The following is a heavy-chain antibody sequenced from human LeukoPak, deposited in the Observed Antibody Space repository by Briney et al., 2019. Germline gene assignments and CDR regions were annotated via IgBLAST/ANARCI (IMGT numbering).Heavy chain of an antibody. CDR1: GFTFSSYA. Sequence: QPGGSLRLSCAASGFTFSSYAMHWVRQAPGKGLEYVSAISSNGGSTYYANSVKGRFTISRDNSKNTLYLQMGSLRAEDMAVYYCARERVDVRGDSSGCLDYWGQGTLVTVSS. CDR2: ISSNGGST. V-gene: IGHV3-64*01. D-gene: IGHD3-22*01. CDR3: ARERVDVRGDSSGCLDY. J-gene: IGHJ4*02.